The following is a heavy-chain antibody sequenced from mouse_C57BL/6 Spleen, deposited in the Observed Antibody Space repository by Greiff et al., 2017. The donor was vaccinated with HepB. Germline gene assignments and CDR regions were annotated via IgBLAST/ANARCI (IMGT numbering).Heavy chain of an antibody. D-gene: IGHD1-1*01. V-gene: IGHV1-5*01. CDR1: GYTFTSYW. CDR2: IYPGNSDT. CDR3: TRSRYGSSYVDWYFDV. Sequence: EVQLQQSGTVLARPGASVKMSCKTSGYTFTSYWMHWVKQRPGQGLEWIGAIYPGNSDTSYNQKFKGKAKLTAVTSASTAYMELSSLTNEDSAVYYCTRSRYGSSYVDWYFDVWGTRTTVTVSS. J-gene: IGHJ1*03.